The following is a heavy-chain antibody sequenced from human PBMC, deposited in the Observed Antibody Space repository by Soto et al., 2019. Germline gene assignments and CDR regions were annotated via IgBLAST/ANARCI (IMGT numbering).Heavy chain of an antibody. CDR2: INPATGAA. J-gene: IGHJ3*02. V-gene: IGHV1-2*02. D-gene: IGHD3-3*01. CDR3: ARGGGVGVAGSAAFDM. Sequence: QLHLVQSGAVVKKPGASVTVSCSASGYPVTAYYMHWVRQAPGRGLEGMGGINPATGAAKYTQTFQGRVTMTRDTSTSTVFMELSGLTSEDPAVFSCARGGGVGVAGSAAFDMWGQGTLVTVSS. CDR1: GYPVTAYY.